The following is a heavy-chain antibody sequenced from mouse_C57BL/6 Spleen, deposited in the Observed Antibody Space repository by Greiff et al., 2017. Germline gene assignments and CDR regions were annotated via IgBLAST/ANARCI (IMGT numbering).Heavy chain of an antibody. V-gene: IGHV1-82*01. CDR1: GYAFSSSW. D-gene: IGHD3-3*01. CDR3: AREGRGRGDY. CDR2: IYPGDGDT. Sequence: VQLQQSGPELVKPGASVKISCKASGYAFSSSWMNWVKQRPGKGLEWIGRIYPGDGDTNYNGKFKGKATLTADKSSSTAYMQLSSLTSEDSAVYFCAREGRGRGDYWGQGTTLTVSS. J-gene: IGHJ2*01.